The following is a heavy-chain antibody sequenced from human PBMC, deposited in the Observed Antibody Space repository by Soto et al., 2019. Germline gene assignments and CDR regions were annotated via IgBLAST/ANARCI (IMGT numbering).Heavy chain of an antibody. CDR2: IIPVFGRP. J-gene: IGHJ1*01. Sequence: GASVKVSCKASGVTCSSLGISWVRQAPGQGLEWMGGIIPVFGRPNYAQRFRGRLTITADESTNTSYMELIDLTSEDTAVYYCAREASGYDFWGQGTQVTVSS. V-gene: IGHV1-69*13. CDR3: AREASGYDF. CDR1: GVTCSSLG. D-gene: IGHD5-12*01.